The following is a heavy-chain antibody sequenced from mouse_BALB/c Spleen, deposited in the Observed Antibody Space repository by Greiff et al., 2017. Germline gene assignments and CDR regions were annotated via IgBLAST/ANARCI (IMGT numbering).Heavy chain of an antibody. D-gene: IGHD2-3*01. Sequence: EVHLVESGGGLVQPGGSLKLSCAASGFTFSSYTMSWVRQTPEKRLEWVAYISNGGGSTYYPDTVKGRFTISRDNAKNTLYLQMSSLKSEDTAMYYCASWLLRYYAMDYWGQGTSVTVSS. CDR2: ISNGGGST. V-gene: IGHV5-12-2*01. CDR3: ASWLLRYYAMDY. CDR1: GFTFSSYT. J-gene: IGHJ4*01.